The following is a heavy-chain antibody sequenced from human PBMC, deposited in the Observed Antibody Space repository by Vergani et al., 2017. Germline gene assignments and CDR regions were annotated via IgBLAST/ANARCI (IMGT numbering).Heavy chain of an antibody. D-gene: IGHD3-22*01. Sequence: QVQLVQSGAEVKKPGASVKVSCKVSGYTLTELSMHWVRQAPGKGLEWMGGFDPEDGETIYAQKFQGRVTITRDTSASTAYMELSSLRSEDTAVYYCARVKSSIVAPAGAFDYWGQGTLVTVSS. CDR3: ARVKSSIVAPAGAFDY. V-gene: IGHV1-24*01. CDR1: GYTLTELS. CDR2: FDPEDGET. J-gene: IGHJ4*02.